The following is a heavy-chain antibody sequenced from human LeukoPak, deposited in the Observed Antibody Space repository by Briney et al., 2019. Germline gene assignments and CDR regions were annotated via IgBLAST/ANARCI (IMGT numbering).Heavy chain of an antibody. CDR3: ARRRQLVQNFAYYYGMDV. J-gene: IGHJ6*02. CDR1: GFTFSSYW. CDR2: INSDGSST. V-gene: IGHV3-74*01. D-gene: IGHD6-13*01. Sequence: GGSLRLSCAASGFTFSSYWMHWVRQAPGKGLVWVSRINSDGSSTSYADSVKGRFTISRDNAKNTLYLQMNSLRAEDTAVYYCARRRQLVQNFAYYYGMDVWGQGTTVTVSS.